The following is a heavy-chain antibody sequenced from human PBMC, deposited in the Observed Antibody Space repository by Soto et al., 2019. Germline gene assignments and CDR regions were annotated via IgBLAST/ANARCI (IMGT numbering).Heavy chain of an antibody. J-gene: IGHJ6*03. CDR1: GFTFSSYA. Sequence: GGSLRLSCAASGFTFSSYAMSWVRQAPGKGLEWVSAISGSGGSTYYADSVKGRFTISRDNSKNTLYLQMNSLRAEDTAVYYCAEGGFYYYYYMDVWGKGTTVTVSS. CDR2: ISGSGGST. V-gene: IGHV3-23*01. CDR3: AEGGFYYYYYMDV.